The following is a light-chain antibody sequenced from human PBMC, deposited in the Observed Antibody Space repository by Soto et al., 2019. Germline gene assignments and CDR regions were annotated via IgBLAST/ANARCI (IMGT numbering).Light chain of an antibody. CDR2: EVS. J-gene: IGLJ1*01. V-gene: IGLV2-14*01. Sequence: QSALTQPASVSGSPGQSIAISCTGTSSDVGAYNYVSWYQQHPGKAPKLMIYEVSNRPSGISNRFSGSKSGNTASLTISGLQAEDEADYYCSSYTSSSTYVFGGGTKLTVL. CDR3: SSYTSSSTYV. CDR1: SSDVGAYNY.